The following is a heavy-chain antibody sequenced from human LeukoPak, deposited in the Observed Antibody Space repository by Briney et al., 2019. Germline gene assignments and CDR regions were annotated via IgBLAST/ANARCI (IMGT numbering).Heavy chain of an antibody. CDR1: GLTFNTYW. V-gene: IGHV3-7*01. CDR2: TSPDGNEK. J-gene: IGHJ4*02. Sequence: GSLRLSCAAYGLTFNTYWMNWVRQAPGKGLEWVANTSPDGNEKYYADFVKGRFSIFRDNANSILYLQMNSLRGEDTAVYYCLPGKGYWGQGTLVTVSS. CDR3: LPGKGY. D-gene: IGHD4-23*01.